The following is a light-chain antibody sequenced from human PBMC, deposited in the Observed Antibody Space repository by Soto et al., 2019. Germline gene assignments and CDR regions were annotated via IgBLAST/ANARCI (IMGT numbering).Light chain of an antibody. J-gene: IGLJ3*02. CDR3: CSYAGSFIWV. CDR2: DVS. CDR1: SDDVGAYNY. V-gene: IGLV2-11*01. Sequence: QSALTQPRSVSGSPGQSVTISCSGTSDDVGAYNYVSWYQQHPNSAPKLVIYDVSNRPSGVPDRFSGSKSANTASLTISGLQAEDEADYYCCSYAGSFIWVFGGGTQLTVL.